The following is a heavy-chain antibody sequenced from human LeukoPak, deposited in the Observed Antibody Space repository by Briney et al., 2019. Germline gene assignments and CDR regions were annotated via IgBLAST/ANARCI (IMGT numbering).Heavy chain of an antibody. CDR1: GFTFSSYG. CDR2: IWYDGSNK. D-gene: IGHD5-12*01. J-gene: IGHJ5*02. Sequence: GGSLRLSCAASGFTFSSYGMHWVRQAPGKGLEGVAVIWYDGSNKYYADSVKGRFTISRDNSKNTLYLQMNSLRAEDTAVYYCAKGASGYDYIRFDPWGQGTLVTVSS. CDR3: AKGASGYDYIRFDP. V-gene: IGHV3-33*06.